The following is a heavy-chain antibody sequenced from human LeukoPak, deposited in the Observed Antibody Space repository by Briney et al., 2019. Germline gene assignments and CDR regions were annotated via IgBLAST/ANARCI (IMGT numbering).Heavy chain of an antibody. D-gene: IGHD4-17*01. Sequence: SETLSLTCTVSGDSISGFYWSWIRQPAGKGLQWIGRISTSGSTNYNPSLKSRVTMSVDRSTNEFSLRVRSVIAADTALYYCARGLPSYGDYVDYYFYMDVWGKGTTVTVSS. V-gene: IGHV4-4*07. CDR1: GDSISGFY. CDR2: ISTSGST. CDR3: ARGLPSYGDYVDYYFYMDV. J-gene: IGHJ6*03.